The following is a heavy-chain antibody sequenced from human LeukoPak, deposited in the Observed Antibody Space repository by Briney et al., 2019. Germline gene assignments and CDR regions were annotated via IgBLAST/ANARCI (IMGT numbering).Heavy chain of an antibody. CDR2: LYHSDSI. CDR3: ARQHDSYHYYYVDV. CDR1: GYSISSGYY. D-gene: IGHD6-13*01. Sequence: SETLSLTCAVSGYSISSGYYWIWIRQPPGKGLEWIGSLYHSDSIYYNPSLESRVTMSVDTSKPQCSLKLSFVTAADTAVYYCARQHDSYHYYYVDVWGKGTTVTVSS. J-gene: IGHJ6*03. V-gene: IGHV4-38-2*01.